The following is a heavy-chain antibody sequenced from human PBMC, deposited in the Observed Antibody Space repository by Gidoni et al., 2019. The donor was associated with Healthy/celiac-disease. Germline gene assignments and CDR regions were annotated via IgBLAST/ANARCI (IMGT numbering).Heavy chain of an antibody. CDR2: MSYDGRNK. Sequence: QVHLVESGGGVVQPGRPLRLSCAASGFTFSNYGMYWVRQAPGKGLEWVAVMSYDGRNKYYGDSVKGRFTISRDNLKNTLYLQVDSLRPEDTAVYYCAKGYDFWSVFDGMDVWGQGTTVTVSS. D-gene: IGHD3-3*01. J-gene: IGHJ6*02. CDR3: AKGYDFWSVFDGMDV. V-gene: IGHV3-30*18. CDR1: GFTFSNYG.